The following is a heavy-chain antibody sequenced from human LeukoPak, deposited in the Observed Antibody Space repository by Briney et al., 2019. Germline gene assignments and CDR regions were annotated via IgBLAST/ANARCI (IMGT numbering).Heavy chain of an antibody. CDR3: CRSFPRWPYYFDS. Sequence: PSQTLSLTCTVSGDSISSDEYFWDWIRQPPGEGLEWIGYIHYSGSAYNKPSLKSRVFMSVDTSKNQVSLKLNSVTAADTAVYYSCRSFPRWPYYFDSWGQGTLVTVSS. CDR2: IHYSGSA. J-gene: IGHJ4*02. V-gene: IGHV4-30-4*01. CDR1: GDSISSDEYF. D-gene: IGHD5-24*01.